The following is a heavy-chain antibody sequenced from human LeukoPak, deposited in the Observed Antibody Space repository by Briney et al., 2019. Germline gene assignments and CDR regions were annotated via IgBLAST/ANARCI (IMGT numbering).Heavy chain of an antibody. CDR2: ISWNSDSI. V-gene: IGHV3-9*01. CDR1: GFTFNDYA. J-gene: IGHJ4*02. CDR3: AKDIREAWEVFPDY. Sequence: GRSLRLSCAASGFTFNDYAMDWLRQAPGKGLEWVSGISWNSDSIDYAYAVRRRFTISRDNATNSMSLQMSSLTADDTALYYCAKDIREAWEVFPDYWGQGTLVTVSS. D-gene: IGHD3-10*01.